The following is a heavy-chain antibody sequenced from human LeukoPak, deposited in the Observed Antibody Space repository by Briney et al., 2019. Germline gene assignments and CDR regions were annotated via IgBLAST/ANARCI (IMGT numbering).Heavy chain of an antibody. CDR2: ITSSSSYI. V-gene: IGHV3-21*01. CDR1: GFTFSSYG. J-gene: IGHJ3*02. CDR3: ARDRDGGATPLDAFDI. Sequence: PGGSLRLSCAASGFTFSSYGVHWVRQAPGKGLEWVSSITSSSSYIYYADSVKGRFTISRDNAKNSLYLQMNSLRAEDTAVYYCARDRDGGATPLDAFDIWGQGTMVIVSS. D-gene: IGHD1-26*01.